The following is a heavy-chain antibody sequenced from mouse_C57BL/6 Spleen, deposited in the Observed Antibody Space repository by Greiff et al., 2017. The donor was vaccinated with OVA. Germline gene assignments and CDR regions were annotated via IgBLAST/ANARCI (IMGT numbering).Heavy chain of an antibody. J-gene: IGHJ4*01. V-gene: IGHV10-1*01. CDR1: GFSFNTYA. Sequence: EVQVVESGGGLVQPTGSLKLSCAASGFSFNTYAMNWVRQAPGKGLEWVARIRSKSNNYATYYADSVKDRFTISRDDSESMLYLQMNNLKTEDTAMYYCVRHNGAMDYWGQGTSVTVSS. CDR3: VRHNGAMDY. CDR2: IRSKSNNYAT.